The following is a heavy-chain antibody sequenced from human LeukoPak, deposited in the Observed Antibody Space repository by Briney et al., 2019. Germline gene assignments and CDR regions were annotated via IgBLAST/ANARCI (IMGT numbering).Heavy chain of an antibody. CDR3: ATCSSGYYGDY. J-gene: IGHJ4*02. Sequence: GGSLRLSCAASGFTFSSFSMNWVRQAPGKGLEWVANIKQDGSEKYHLDSVKGRFTISRDNAKNSLYLQMNSLRAEDTAVYYCATCSSGYYGDYWGQGTLVTVSS. V-gene: IGHV3-7*01. D-gene: IGHD3-22*01. CDR1: GFTFSSFS. CDR2: IKQDGSEK.